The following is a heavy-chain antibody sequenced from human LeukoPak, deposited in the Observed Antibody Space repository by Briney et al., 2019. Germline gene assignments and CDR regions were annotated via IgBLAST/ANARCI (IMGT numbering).Heavy chain of an antibody. V-gene: IGHV4-4*02. Sequence: PSGTLSLTCTVSGGSISNFHWWNWVRPSPGKGLEWVGQIYHNGITNYNPSLKSRLTISVDKSRNHFSLNLTSVTAADTAVYFCARELATINGPYFESWGQGTLVTVSS. CDR3: ARELATINGPYFES. CDR2: IYHNGIT. D-gene: IGHD5-24*01. J-gene: IGHJ4*02. CDR1: GGSISNFHW.